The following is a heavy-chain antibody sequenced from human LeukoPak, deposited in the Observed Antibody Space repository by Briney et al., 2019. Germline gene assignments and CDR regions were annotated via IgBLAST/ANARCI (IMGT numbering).Heavy chain of an antibody. CDR3: ARGGYDFWSGYYTPYYFDY. Sequence: PSETLSLTCTVSGGSISGGSYYWSWIRQPAGKGLEWIGRIYTSGSTNYNPSLKSRVTISVDTSKDQFSLKLSSVTAADTAVYYCARGGYDFWSGYYTPYYFDYWGQGTLVTVSS. J-gene: IGHJ4*02. CDR1: GGSISGGSYY. D-gene: IGHD3-3*01. CDR2: IYTSGST. V-gene: IGHV4-61*02.